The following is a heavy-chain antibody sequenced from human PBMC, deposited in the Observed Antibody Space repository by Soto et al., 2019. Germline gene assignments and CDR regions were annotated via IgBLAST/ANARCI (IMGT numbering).Heavy chain of an antibody. V-gene: IGHV3-74*01. J-gene: IGHJ4*02. Sequence: PGGALRLSCALSGFDSSYYWIQWFRQSPGKGLEWVSRIDPDGTTTNYADSVKGRFSVSRDNAKKTIYLQMNSLTADDTALYYCARGPRPSSAGTGDYWGQGPLVTVSS. CDR2: IDPDGTTT. D-gene: IGHD1-1*01. CDR1: GFDSSYYW. CDR3: ARGPRPSSAGTGDY.